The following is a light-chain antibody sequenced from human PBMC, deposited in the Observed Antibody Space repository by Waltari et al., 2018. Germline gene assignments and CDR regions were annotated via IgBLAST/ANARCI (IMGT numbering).Light chain of an antibody. CDR3: QSADTSGSWV. V-gene: IGLV3-25*03. CDR2: KDT. J-gene: IGLJ3*02. CDR1: ALPKHD. Sequence: SYELTQPPSVSVSPGQTARITCSGAALPKHDAQWYQQKPGQVPVLVMYKDTERPSGIPERFSGSTSGTTVTLTIGGVQAEDEADYYCQSADTSGSWVFGGGTKLAVL.